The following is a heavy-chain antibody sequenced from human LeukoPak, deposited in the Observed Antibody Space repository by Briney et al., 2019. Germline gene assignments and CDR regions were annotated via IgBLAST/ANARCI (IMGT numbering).Heavy chain of an antibody. CDR2: IIPIFGTA. CDR3: ASSKMATINYSFDY. J-gene: IGHJ4*02. D-gene: IGHD5-24*01. V-gene: IGHV1-69*05. CDR1: GGTFSSYA. Sequence: SVKVSCKASGGTFSSYAVSWVRQAPGQGLEWMGGIIPIFGTANYAQKFQGRVTITTDESTSTAYMELSSPRSEDTAVYYCASSKMATINYSFDYWGQGTLVTVSS.